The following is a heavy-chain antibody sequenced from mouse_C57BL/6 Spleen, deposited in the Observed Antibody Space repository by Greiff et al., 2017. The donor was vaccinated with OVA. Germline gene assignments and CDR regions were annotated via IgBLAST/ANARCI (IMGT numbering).Heavy chain of an antibody. V-gene: IGHV1-50*01. CDR3: ANYYGSSYDGYFDV. J-gene: IGHJ1*03. Sequence: VQLQQSGAELVKPGASVKLSCKASGYTFTSYWMQWVKQRPGQGLEWIGEIDPSDSYTNYNQKFKGKATLTVDTSSSTAYMQLSSLTSEDSAVYYCANYYGSSYDGYFDVWGTGTTVTVSS. CDR2: IDPSDSYT. CDR1: GYTFTSYW. D-gene: IGHD1-1*01.